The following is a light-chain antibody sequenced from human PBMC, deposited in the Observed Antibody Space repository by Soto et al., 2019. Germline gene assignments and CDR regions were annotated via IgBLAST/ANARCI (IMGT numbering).Light chain of an antibody. Sequence: EIVLTQSPGTLSLSPGERATLSCRASQSVSSSYLAWYQQKPGQAPRLLIYGASGRATGIPDRFSGSGSGTDFTLTISRLEPEECAVYCCQQYPGYTFGQGTKLEIK. CDR3: QQYPGYT. J-gene: IGKJ2*01. CDR1: QSVSSSY. CDR2: GAS. V-gene: IGKV3-20*01.